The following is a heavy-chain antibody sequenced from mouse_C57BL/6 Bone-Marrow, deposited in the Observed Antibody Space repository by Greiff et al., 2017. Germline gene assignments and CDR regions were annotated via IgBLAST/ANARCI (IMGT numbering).Heavy chain of an antibody. CDR3: ARDYPYAMDY. CDR2: IDPSDSYT. CDR1: GYTFTSYW. V-gene: IGHV1-69*01. Sequence: QVQLQQPGAELVMPGASVKLSCEASGYTFTSYWMHWVKQRPGQGLEWIGEIDPSDSYTNYNQKFKGKSTLTVDKSSSTAYMQLSSLTSEDSAVYYCARDYPYAMDYWGQGTSVTVSS. D-gene: IGHD2-4*01. J-gene: IGHJ4*01.